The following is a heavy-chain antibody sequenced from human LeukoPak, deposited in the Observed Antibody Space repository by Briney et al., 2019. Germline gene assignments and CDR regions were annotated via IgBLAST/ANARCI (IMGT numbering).Heavy chain of an antibody. CDR1: GGSFSDYY. D-gene: IGHD5-12*01. V-gene: IGHV4-34*09. CDR2: ISYSGNT. J-gene: IGHJ4*02. CDR3: ARAPVATPSEFDY. Sequence: SETLSLTCAVYGGSFSDYYWSWIRQHPGKGLEWVGYISYSGNTYYNPSLKSRAAISVDTPKNQFSLKLSSTTAADTAVYYCARAPVATPSEFDYWGQGTLVTVSS.